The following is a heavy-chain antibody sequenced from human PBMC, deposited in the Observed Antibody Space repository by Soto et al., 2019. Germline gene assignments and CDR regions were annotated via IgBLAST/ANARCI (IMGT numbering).Heavy chain of an antibody. Sequence: QVQLQESGPGLVKPSQTLSLTCTVSGGSISSGDYYWSWIRQPPGKGLEWIGYIYYSGSTYYNPSLKSRVTISVDTSKNQFSLKLSSVTAAGTAVYYCARAMVVTQNWFDPWGQGTLVTVSS. J-gene: IGHJ5*02. V-gene: IGHV4-30-4*01. D-gene: IGHD2-21*02. CDR1: GGSISSGDYY. CDR3: ARAMVVTQNWFDP. CDR2: IYYSGST.